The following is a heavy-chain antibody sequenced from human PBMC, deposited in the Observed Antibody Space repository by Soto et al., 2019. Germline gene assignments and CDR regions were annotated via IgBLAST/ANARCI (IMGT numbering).Heavy chain of an antibody. V-gene: IGHV3-7*05. Sequence: EVQLVESGGGSVQPGGSLKISCSASGFTFSTSWMSWVRQAPGKGLEWVANIKQDGSEEYYVDSVKGRFTVSRDNAKNSLYLQMNSLRVEDTAVYFCARGPRHSDAYWGLGTLVTVSS. D-gene: IGHD5-18*01. CDR1: GFTFSTSW. CDR3: ARGPRHSDAY. J-gene: IGHJ4*02. CDR2: IKQDGSEE.